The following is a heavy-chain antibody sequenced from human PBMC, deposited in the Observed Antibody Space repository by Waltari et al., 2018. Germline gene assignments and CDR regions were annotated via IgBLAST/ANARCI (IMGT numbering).Heavy chain of an antibody. Sequence: QLQLQESGPGLVKPSETLSLTCTVSGGSISSSSYYWGWIRQPPGKGLEWIGRIYYSGSTYYNPALKGRVTISGDTSKNQFSLKLSSVTAADTAVYYCARFGSSSWPRRPFLDYWGQGTLVTVSS. D-gene: IGHD6-13*01. CDR3: ARFGSSSWPRRPFLDY. CDR2: IYYSGST. CDR1: GGSISSSSYY. V-gene: IGHV4-39*01. J-gene: IGHJ4*02.